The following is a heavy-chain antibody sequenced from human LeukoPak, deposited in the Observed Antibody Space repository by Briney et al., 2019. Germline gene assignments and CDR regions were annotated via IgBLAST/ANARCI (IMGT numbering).Heavy chain of an antibody. CDR3: ARHTRERGYSYGYYYYYYVDV. V-gene: IGHV4-34*01. J-gene: IGHJ6*03. D-gene: IGHD5-18*01. CDR1: GGSFSGYY. CDR2: INHSGST. Sequence: PSETLSLTCAVYGGSFSGYYWSWIRQPPGKGLEWIGEINHSGSTNYNPSLKSRVTISVDTSKNQFSLKLSSVTAADTAVYYCARHTRERGYSYGYYYYYYVDVWGKGTTVTISS.